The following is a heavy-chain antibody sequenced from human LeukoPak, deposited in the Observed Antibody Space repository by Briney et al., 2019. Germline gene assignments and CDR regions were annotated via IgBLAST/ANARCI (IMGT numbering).Heavy chain of an antibody. D-gene: IGHD3-10*01. Sequence: GGSLRLSCAASGFTFSNYWMHWVRRAPGEGLVWVSRITSDASSTSYADSVKGRFTISRDNAKNTLYLRMNSLRVEDTAVYYCAREFEGQEAGAYGSGSYDVFDIWGQGTMVTVSS. J-gene: IGHJ3*02. CDR2: ITSDASST. V-gene: IGHV3-74*01. CDR3: AREFEGQEAGAYGSGSYDVFDI. CDR1: GFTFSNYW.